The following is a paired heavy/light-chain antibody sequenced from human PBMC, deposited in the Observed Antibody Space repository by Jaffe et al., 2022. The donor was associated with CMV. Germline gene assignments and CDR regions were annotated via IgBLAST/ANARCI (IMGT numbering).Light chain of an antibody. Sequence: AIRMTQSPSSFSASTGDRVTITCRASQGISSYLAWYQQKPGKAPKLLIYAASTLQSGVPSRFSGSGSGTDFTLTISCLQSEDFATYYCQQYYSYPITFGQGTRLEIK. CDR2: AAS. CDR1: QGISSY. CDR3: QQYYSYPIT. J-gene: IGKJ5*01. V-gene: IGKV1-8*01.
Heavy chain of an antibody. CDR2: ISSSSSYI. CDR3: ARVYCSGGSCYSRGGDYYYGMDV. Sequence: EVQLVESGGGLVKPGGSLRLSCAASGFTFSSYSMNWVRQAPGKGLEWVSSISSSSSYIYYADSVKGRFTISRDNAKNSLYLQMNSLRAEDTAVYYCARVYCSGGSCYSRGGDYYYGMDVWGQGTTVTVSS. D-gene: IGHD2-15*01. CDR1: GFTFSSYS. V-gene: IGHV3-21*01. J-gene: IGHJ6*02.